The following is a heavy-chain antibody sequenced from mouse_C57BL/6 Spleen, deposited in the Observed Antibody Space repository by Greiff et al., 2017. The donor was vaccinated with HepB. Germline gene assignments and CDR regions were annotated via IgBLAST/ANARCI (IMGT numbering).Heavy chain of an antibody. CDR3: ARGGGNYFYYFDY. V-gene: IGHV1-53*01. CDR2: INPSNGGT. D-gene: IGHD2-1*01. J-gene: IGHJ2*01. CDR1: GYTFTSYW. Sequence: QVQLQQSGTELVKPGASVKLSCKASGYTFTSYWMHWVKQRPGQGLEWIGNINPSNGGTNYNEKFKSKATLTVDKSSSTAYMQLSSLTSEDSAVYYCARGGGNYFYYFDYWGQGTTLTVSS.